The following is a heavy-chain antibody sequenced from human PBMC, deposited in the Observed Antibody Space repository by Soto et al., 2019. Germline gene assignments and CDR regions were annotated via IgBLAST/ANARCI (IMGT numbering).Heavy chain of an antibody. CDR2: ISSSSSTI. CDR3: ARDQATVVTPKDYYYYGMDV. J-gene: IGHJ6*02. D-gene: IGHD2-21*02. V-gene: IGHV3-48*02. Sequence: EVQLVESGGGLVQPGGSLRLSCAASGFTFSSYSMNWVRQAPGNGLEWVSYISSSSSTIYYADSVKGRFTISRDNAKNSLYLQMNSLRDEDTAVYYCARDQATVVTPKDYYYYGMDVWGQGTTVTVSS. CDR1: GFTFSSYS.